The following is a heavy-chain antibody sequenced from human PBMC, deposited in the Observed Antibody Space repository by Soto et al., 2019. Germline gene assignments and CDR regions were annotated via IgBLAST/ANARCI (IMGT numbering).Heavy chain of an antibody. CDR1: GYGFTSYW. Sequence: GESLKISCKGSGYGFTSYWIGWVRQMPGKGLEWMGIIYPGDSDTRYSPSFQGQVTISADKSISTAYLQWSSLKASDTAMYYCARLGYDSLPGRAFDIWSQGTMVTVSS. CDR3: ARLGYDSLPGRAFDI. J-gene: IGHJ3*02. D-gene: IGHD3-22*01. V-gene: IGHV5-51*01. CDR2: IYPGDSDT.